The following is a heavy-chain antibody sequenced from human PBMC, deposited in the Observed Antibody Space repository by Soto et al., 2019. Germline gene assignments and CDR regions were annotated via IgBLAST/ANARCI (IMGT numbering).Heavy chain of an antibody. V-gene: IGHV3-43*01. D-gene: IGHD4-17*01. CDR3: AKEEYGAFDI. Sequence: GGSLRLPCAASGFTFDDYTMHWVRQAPGKGLEWVSLISWDGGSTYYADSVKGRFTISRDNSKNSLYLQMNSLRTEDTALYYCAKEEYGAFDIWGQGTMVTVSS. CDR2: ISWDGGST. CDR1: GFTFDDYT. J-gene: IGHJ3*02.